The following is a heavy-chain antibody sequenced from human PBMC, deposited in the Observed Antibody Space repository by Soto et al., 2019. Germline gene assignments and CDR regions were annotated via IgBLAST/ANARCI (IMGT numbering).Heavy chain of an antibody. Sequence: PSETLSLTCTVSGGSISSYYWSWIRQPPGKGLEWIGYIYYSGSTNYSPSLKSRVTISVDTSKNQFSLKLSSVTAADTAVYYCARHGYRVLFDIWGQGTMVTVSS. CDR1: GGSISSYY. CDR3: ARHGYRVLFDI. CDR2: IYYSGST. V-gene: IGHV4-59*08. J-gene: IGHJ3*02. D-gene: IGHD3-16*02.